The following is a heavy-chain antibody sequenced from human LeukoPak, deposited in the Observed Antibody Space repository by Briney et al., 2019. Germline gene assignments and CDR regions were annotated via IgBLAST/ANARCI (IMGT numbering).Heavy chain of an antibody. Sequence: ASVKVSCKASGYTFTNFDINWVRQATGQGLEWMGWMNPNTGNAGYAQKFQDRVTITWDASISTAYMDLSSLRSEDTAVYYCARVFEMVRGVISLYYFDYWGQGTLVTVSS. CDR1: GYTFTNFD. V-gene: IGHV1-8*03. CDR3: ARVFEMVRGVISLYYFDY. D-gene: IGHD3-10*01. J-gene: IGHJ4*02. CDR2: MNPNTGNA.